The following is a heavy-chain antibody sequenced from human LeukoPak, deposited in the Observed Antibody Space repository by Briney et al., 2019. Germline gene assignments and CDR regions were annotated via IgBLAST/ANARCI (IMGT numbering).Heavy chain of an antibody. CDR3: AKDRGWLRLFDY. J-gene: IGHJ4*02. CDR2: ISYDGSNK. CDR1: GFTFSSYG. D-gene: IGHD5-12*01. Sequence: GGSLRLSCAASGFTFSSYGMHWVRQAPGEGLEWVAVISYDGSNKYYADSVKGRFTVSRDNSKNTLYLQMNSLRAEDTAVYYCAKDRGWLRLFDYWGQGTLVTVSS. V-gene: IGHV3-30*18.